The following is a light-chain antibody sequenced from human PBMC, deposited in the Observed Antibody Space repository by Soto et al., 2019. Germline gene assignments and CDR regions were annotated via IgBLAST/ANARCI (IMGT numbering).Light chain of an antibody. Sequence: DIQMTQSPSSLSASVGDSVAITCRASQNIGTYLNWYQQKPGKAPQVLIYAASSLQTGVPSRFSGRGSGTDFTLTITTLQPEDSAPYYWQQSYSHLLFTFGPGTKVEIK. CDR1: QNIGTY. CDR2: AAS. V-gene: IGKV1-39*01. CDR3: QQSYSHLLFT. J-gene: IGKJ3*01.